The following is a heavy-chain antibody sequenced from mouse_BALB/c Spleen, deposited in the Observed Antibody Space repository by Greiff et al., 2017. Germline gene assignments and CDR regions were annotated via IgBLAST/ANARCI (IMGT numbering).Heavy chain of an antibody. D-gene: IGHD2-10*01. Sequence: QVQLQQSGPGLVQPSQSLSITCTVSGFSLTSYGVHWVRQSPGKGLEWLGVIWSGGSTDYNAAFISRLSISKDNSKSQVFFKMNSLQANDTAIYYCARKGPYYGNPYYAMDYWGQGTSVTVSS. V-gene: IGHV2-2*02. CDR1: GFSLTSYG. CDR3: ARKGPYYGNPYYAMDY. CDR2: IWSGGST. J-gene: IGHJ4*01.